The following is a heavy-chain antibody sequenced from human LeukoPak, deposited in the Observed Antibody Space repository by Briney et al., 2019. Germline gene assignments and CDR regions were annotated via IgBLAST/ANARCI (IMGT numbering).Heavy chain of an antibody. CDR3: ARDRYGSGYWFDP. CDR2: IYTRGST. V-gene: IGHV4-61*02. D-gene: IGHD3-10*01. J-gene: IGHJ5*02. Sequence: PSQTLSLTCTVSGGSISSGGYYWSWIRQPAGKGLEWIGRIYTRGSTNYNPSLKSRVTISVDTSKNQFSLKLSSVTAADTAVYYCARDRYGSGYWFDPWGQGTLVTVSS. CDR1: GGSISSGGYY.